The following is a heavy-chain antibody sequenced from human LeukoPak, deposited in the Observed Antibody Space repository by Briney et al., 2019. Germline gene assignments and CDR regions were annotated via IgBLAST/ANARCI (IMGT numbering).Heavy chain of an antibody. CDR3: ARGGNYMDV. D-gene: IGHD3-16*01. CDR2: IYYSGST. CDR1: GGSISSYH. V-gene: IGHV4-59*01. Sequence: SETLSLTCTVPGGSISSYHWSWIRQPPGKGLEWIGYIYYSGSTNHNPSLKSRVTISVDTSKNQFSLKLSSVTAADTAVYYCARGGNYMDVWGKGTTVTVSS. J-gene: IGHJ6*03.